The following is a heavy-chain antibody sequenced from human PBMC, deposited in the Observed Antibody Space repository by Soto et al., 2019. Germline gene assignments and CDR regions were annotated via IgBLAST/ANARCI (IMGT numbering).Heavy chain of an antibody. CDR3: ASPYCSGGSCYSSYYYYGMDV. CDR2: IIPIFGTA. V-gene: IGHV1-69*13. Sequence: ASVKVSCKASGGTFSSYAISWVRQAPGQGLEWMGGIIPIFGTANYAQKFQGRVTITADESTSTAYMELSSLRSDDTAVYYCASPYCSGGSCYSSYYYYGMDVWGQGTTVTVSS. J-gene: IGHJ6*02. D-gene: IGHD2-15*01. CDR1: GGTFSSYA.